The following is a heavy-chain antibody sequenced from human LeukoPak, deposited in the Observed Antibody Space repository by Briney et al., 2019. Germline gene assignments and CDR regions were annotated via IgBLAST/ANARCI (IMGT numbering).Heavy chain of an antibody. CDR1: GGSISSYY. D-gene: IGHD3-22*01. CDR3: ARHDYYDSSGYLFDY. V-gene: IGHV4-59*08. Sequence: PSETLSLTCTVSGGSISSYYWSWIRQPPGKGLEWIGYIYYSGSTNYNPSLKSRVTISVDTSKNQFSLKLSSVTAADTAVCYCARHDYYDSSGYLFDYWGQGTLVTVSS. J-gene: IGHJ4*02. CDR2: IYYSGST.